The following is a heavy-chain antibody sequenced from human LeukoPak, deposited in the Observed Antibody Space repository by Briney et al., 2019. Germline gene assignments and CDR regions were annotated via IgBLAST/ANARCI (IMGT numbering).Heavy chain of an antibody. V-gene: IGHV4-34*01. Sequence: SETLSLTCTSASFNDHSWSWIRQPPGKGLEWIGEINHSGSNNYNPSLKSRVTISIDTSKKYLYLKLSSVTAADTAMYYCARHFGIYYGSGSFYPWGQGTQVIVSS. J-gene: IGHJ4*02. D-gene: IGHD3-10*01. CDR3: ARHFGIYYGSGSFYP. CDR2: INHSGSN. CDR1: ASFNDHS.